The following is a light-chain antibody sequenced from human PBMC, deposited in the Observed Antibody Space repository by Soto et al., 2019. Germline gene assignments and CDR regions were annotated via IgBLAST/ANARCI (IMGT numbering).Light chain of an antibody. CDR1: QSVSSN. CDR3: QQYGSSPIT. V-gene: IGKV3-20*01. CDR2: GAS. Sequence: EIVMTQSPATLSVSPGERATLYCRASQSVSSNLAWYQHRPGQAPRLLIYGASSRATGIPDTFSGRGSGTDFTLTISRLEPEDLAVYYCQQYGSSPITVGQGTRLEIK. J-gene: IGKJ5*01.